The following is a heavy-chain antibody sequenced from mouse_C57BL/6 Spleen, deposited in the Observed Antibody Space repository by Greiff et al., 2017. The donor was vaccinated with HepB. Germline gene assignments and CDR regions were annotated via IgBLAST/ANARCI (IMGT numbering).Heavy chain of an antibody. Sequence: EVHLVESGEGLVKPGGSLKLSCAASGFTFSSYAMSWVRQTPEKRLEWVAYISSGGDYIYYADTVKGRFTISRDNAMNTLYLQMSSLKSEDTAMYYCTRAYYSNSFDYWGQGTTLTVSS. CDR3: TRAYYSNSFDY. CDR1: GFTFSSYA. D-gene: IGHD2-5*01. CDR2: ISSGGDYI. J-gene: IGHJ2*01. V-gene: IGHV5-9-1*02.